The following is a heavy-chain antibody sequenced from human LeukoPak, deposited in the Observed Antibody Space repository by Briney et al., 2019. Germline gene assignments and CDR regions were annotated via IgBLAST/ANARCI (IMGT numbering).Heavy chain of an antibody. D-gene: IGHD3-10*01. V-gene: IGHV5-51*01. CDR2: IYPDNSHT. J-gene: IGHJ4*02. CDR3: ARQSRRTSGSTDLEY. CDR1: GYTFTSNW. Sequence: GESLKIPCKTSGYTFTSNWIGWVRQMPGKGLEWMGIIYPDNSHTTYSPSLQGQVTISADKSISTAYLQWSSLKASDSAMYYCARQSRRTSGSTDLEYWGQGTLVTVSS.